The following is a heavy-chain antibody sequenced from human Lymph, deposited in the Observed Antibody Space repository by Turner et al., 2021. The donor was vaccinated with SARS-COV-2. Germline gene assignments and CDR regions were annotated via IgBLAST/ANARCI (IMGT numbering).Heavy chain of an antibody. CDR2: IYIGGTT. J-gene: IGHJ3*02. CDR1: GFPVSSNY. CDR3: ARDLGPLAFDI. Sequence: EVQLVETGGGLIQPGGSLSPSCAASGFPVSSNYMSWVRQAPGKGLGWVSVIYIGGTTYYADSVKGRFTISRDNSKNTLYLQMNSLRAEDTAVYYCARDLGPLAFDIWGQGTMVTVSS. V-gene: IGHV3-53*02.